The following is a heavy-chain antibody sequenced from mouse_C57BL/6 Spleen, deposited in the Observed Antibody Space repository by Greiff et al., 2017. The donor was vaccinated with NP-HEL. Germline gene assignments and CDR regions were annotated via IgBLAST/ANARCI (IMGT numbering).Heavy chain of an antibody. CDR1: GFTFTDYY. CDR3: ARSSLPWWYFDV. V-gene: IGHV7-3*01. D-gene: IGHD1-2*01. CDR2: IRNKANGYTT. Sequence: EVKLVESGGGLVQPGGSLSLSCAASGFTFTDYYMSWVRQPPGKALEWLGFIRNKANGYTTEYSASVKGRFTISRDNSQSILYLQMNALRAEDSATYYCARSSLPWWYFDVWGTGTTVTVSS. J-gene: IGHJ1*03.